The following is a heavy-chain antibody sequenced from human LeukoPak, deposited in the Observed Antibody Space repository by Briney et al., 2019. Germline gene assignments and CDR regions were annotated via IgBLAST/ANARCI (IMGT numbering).Heavy chain of an antibody. J-gene: IGHJ6*03. CDR1: GFTFSSYS. V-gene: IGHV3-21*01. D-gene: IGHD6-6*01. CDR3: XRDPEDRRGEYSSSLGSYYYYYYMDV. CDR2: ISSSSSYI. Sequence: PGGSLRLSCAASGFTFSSYSMNWVRQAPGKGLEWVSSISSSSSYIYYADSVKGRFTISRDNAKNSLYLQMNSLRAEDTAGYYXXRDPEDRRGEYSSSLGSYYYYYYMDVWGKGTTVTVSS.